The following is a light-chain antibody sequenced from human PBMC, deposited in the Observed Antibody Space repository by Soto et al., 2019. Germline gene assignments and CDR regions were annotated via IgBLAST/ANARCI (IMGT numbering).Light chain of an antibody. J-gene: IGKJ1*01. V-gene: IGKV3-20*01. CDR3: QQYGSSPWT. Sequence: EIVLTQSPGTLSLSPGERATLSCRASQSVSSNYLAWYQQKPGQAPRLLIYGASSRATGIPDRFSGSGSGTDFTLTVSRLEPEDFAVYYCQQYGSSPWTFAQGTKVE. CDR1: QSVSSNY. CDR2: GAS.